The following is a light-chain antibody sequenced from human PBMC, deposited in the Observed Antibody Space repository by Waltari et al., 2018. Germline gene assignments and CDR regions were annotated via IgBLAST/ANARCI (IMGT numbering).Light chain of an antibody. CDR1: QSIGSY. J-gene: IGKJ2*01. V-gene: IGKV3-11*01. Sequence: IVLTHSPATLSLSPGARATLSCRASQSIGSYLAWYQQKPGLAPSLLIYDASNRAAGIPARFSGSGSGTDFTLTISSLEPEDFAVYYCQHRSNWPPSFGQGTKVEIE. CDR3: QHRSNWPPS. CDR2: DAS.